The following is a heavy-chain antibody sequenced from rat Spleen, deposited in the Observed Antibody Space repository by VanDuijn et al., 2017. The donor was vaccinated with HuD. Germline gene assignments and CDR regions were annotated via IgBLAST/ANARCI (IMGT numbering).Heavy chain of an antibody. CDR3: ARHNSGYGVMDA. CDR1: GFTFSDYA. CDR2: ITYDAAST. J-gene: IGHJ4*01. Sequence: EVQLVESGGGLVQPGRSLKLSCAASGFTFSDYAMTWVRQSPQKGLEWVALITYDAASTYYRDSVKGRFTISRDNAKSTLYLQMDSLRSEDTATYYCARHNSGYGVMDAWGQGASVTVSS. D-gene: IGHD4-3*01. V-gene: IGHV5-7*01.